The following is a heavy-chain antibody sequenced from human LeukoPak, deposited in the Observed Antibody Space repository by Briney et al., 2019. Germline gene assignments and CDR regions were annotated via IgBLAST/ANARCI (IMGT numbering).Heavy chain of an antibody. CDR2: MSPSSGYT. Sequence: ASVKVSCKTSGYTFTSYDINWVRQATGQGLEWMGWMSPSSGYTVYARKFQGRVTMTRNTSISTAYMELSSLRSDDTAVYYCARDYYDYGDYKWFDPWGQGTLVTVSS. CDR3: ARDYYDYGDYKWFDP. V-gene: IGHV1-8*01. D-gene: IGHD4-17*01. J-gene: IGHJ5*02. CDR1: GYTFTSYD.